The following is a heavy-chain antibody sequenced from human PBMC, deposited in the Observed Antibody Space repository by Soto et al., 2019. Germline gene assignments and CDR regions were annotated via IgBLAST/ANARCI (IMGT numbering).Heavy chain of an antibody. CDR1: GFTFSSYS. CDR2: ISSSSSYI. V-gene: IGHV3-21*01. D-gene: IGHD5-18*01. J-gene: IGHJ4*02. CDR3: ARDGYSYGKKGYFDY. Sequence: GGSLRLSCAASGFTFSSYSMNWVRQAPGKGLEWVSSISSSSSYIYYADSVKGRFTISRDNAKNSLYLQMNSLRAEDTAVYYCARDGYSYGKKGYFDYWGQGTLVTVSS.